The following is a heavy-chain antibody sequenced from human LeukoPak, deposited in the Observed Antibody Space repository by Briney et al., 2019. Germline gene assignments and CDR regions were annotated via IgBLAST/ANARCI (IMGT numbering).Heavy chain of an antibody. J-gene: IGHJ3*02. CDR1: GGSISSSSYY. D-gene: IGHD3-22*01. CDR2: IYYSGST. Sequence: SETLSLTCTVSGGSISSSSYYWGWIRQPPGKGLEWIGSIYYSGSTYYNPSLKSRVTISVDTSKNQFSLKLSSVTAADTAVYYCARARGRSGYYRDAFDIWGQGTMVTVSS. V-gene: IGHV4-39*07. CDR3: ARARGRSGYYRDAFDI.